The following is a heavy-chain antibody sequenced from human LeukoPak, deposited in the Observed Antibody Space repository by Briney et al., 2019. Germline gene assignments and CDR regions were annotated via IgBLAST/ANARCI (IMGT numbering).Heavy chain of an antibody. CDR1: GFTLSNYD. J-gene: IGHJ5*02. CDR2: INSSSRYI. CDR3: ARADCSSSTCYLRRSWFDP. D-gene: IGHD2-2*01. Sequence: WGSLRLSCAASGFTLSNYDMNWVRQAPGKGLEWVSSINSSSRYIYYKYSVRGRFTISRDDAKNSLYLEMNSLRAEDTAVYYCARADCSSSTCYLRRSWFDPWGQGTLVTVSS. V-gene: IGHV3-21*01.